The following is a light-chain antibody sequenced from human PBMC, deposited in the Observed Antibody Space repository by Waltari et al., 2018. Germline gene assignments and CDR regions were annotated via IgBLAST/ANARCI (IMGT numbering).Light chain of an antibody. V-gene: IGLV2-23*02. J-gene: IGLJ1*01. CDR2: EVS. CDR3: CSYAGGYTGV. CDR1: SSDGGSYTL. Sequence: QSALTPPAPVPGFPGQSTTIPCTGPSSDGGSYTLISWYQQYPGKVPKLLIYEVSKRPSGVSDRFSGSKSGNTASLTISGLQAEDEADYYCCSYAGGYTGVFGTGTKVTVL.